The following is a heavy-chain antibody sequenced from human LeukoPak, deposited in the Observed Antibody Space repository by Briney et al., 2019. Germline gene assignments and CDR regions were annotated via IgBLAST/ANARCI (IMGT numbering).Heavy chain of an antibody. CDR1: GYTFTGYY. D-gene: IGHD3-22*01. CDR2: INPNSGGT. J-gene: IGHJ4*02. V-gene: IGHV1-2*02. CDR3: AREGYDSSGYDY. Sequence: ASVKVSCKASGYTFTGYYMHWARQAPGQGLEWMGWINPNSGGTNYAQKFQGRVTMTRDTSISTAYMELSRLRSDDTAVYYCAREGYDSSGYDYWGQGTLVTVSS.